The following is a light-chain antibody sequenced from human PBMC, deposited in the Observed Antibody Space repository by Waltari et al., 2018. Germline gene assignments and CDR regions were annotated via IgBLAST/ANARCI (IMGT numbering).Light chain of an antibody. J-gene: IGLJ2*01. CDR3: GARDSSLFIVL. CDR1: SSDIGGNY. Sequence: QSVLTQPPSVSAAPGQKVTISCSGSSSDIGGNYVSWYQQLPVTAPKLLIYDKNKRPSGISDRFSASKSGTSATLVITGLQTGDEADYYCGARDSSLFIVLFGGGTKLTVL. CDR2: DKN. V-gene: IGLV1-51*01.